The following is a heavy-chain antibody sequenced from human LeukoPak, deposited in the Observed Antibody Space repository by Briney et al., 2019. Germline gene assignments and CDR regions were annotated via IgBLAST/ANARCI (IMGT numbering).Heavy chain of an antibody. CDR1: CGAFTSYW. D-gene: IGHD3-10*01. Sequence: GAALQISSQAACGAFTSYWIGWGRRLPGGGGEGRGSIYPSASDIRSTPSFHGQVTISPDKSTTTAYLQWSLLKASDTAMYYCARHEFYGSGSYYCNYWGQGTLVTGSS. V-gene: IGHV5-51*01. CDR2: IYPSASDI. J-gene: IGHJ4*02. CDR3: ARHEFYGSGSYYCNY.